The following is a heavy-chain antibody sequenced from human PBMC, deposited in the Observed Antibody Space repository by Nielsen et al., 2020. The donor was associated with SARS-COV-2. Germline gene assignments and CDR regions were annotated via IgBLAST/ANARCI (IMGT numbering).Heavy chain of an antibody. CDR3: ARDLVPNYYGMDV. V-gene: IGHV3-30-3*01. CDR1: GFTFSSYA. Sequence: GGSLRLSCAASGFTFSSYAMHWVRQAPGKGLEWVAVISYDGSNKYYADSVKGRFTISRDNSKNTLYLQMNSLRAEDTAAYYCARDLVPNYYGMDVWGQGTTVTVS. J-gene: IGHJ6*02. CDR2: ISYDGSNK.